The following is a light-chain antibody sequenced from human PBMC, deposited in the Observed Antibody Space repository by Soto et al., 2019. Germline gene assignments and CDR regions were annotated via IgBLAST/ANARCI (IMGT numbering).Light chain of an antibody. CDR1: QTISSW. CDR2: DAS. Sequence: DIRMTQSPSTLSGSVGDRVTITCRASQTISSWLAWYQQKPGKAPKLLIYDASSLESGVPSRFSGSGSGTEFTLTISSLQPDDFATYYCQQYNSYSQTFGQGTKVDI. V-gene: IGKV1-5*01. J-gene: IGKJ1*01. CDR3: QQYNSYSQT.